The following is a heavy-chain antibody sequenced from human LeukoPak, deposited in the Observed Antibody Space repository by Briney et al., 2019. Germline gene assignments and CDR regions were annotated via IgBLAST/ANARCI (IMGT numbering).Heavy chain of an antibody. CDR3: ARDRAGSY. J-gene: IGHJ4*02. CDR1: GFTFTNYW. V-gene: IGHV3-7*01. Sequence: GGSLRLSCAASGFTFTNYWMSWVRQAPGKGLEWVANIKQDESEKYHVDSVKGRFTISRDNAKNSLYLQMNSLRAEDTAVYYCARDRAGSYWGQGTLVTVSS. D-gene: IGHD3-10*01. CDR2: IKQDESEK.